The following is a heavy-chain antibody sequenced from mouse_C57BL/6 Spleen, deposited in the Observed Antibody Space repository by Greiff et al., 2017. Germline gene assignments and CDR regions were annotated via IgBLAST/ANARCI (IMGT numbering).Heavy chain of an antibody. CDR2: INYNGSST. CDR1: GFTFSDYY. V-gene: IGHV5-16*01. CDR3: AREGTMVTTFDY. J-gene: IGHJ2*01. D-gene: IGHD2-2*01. Sequence: EVMLVESEGGLVQPGSSMKLSCTASGFTFSDYYMAWVRQVPEKGLEWVANINYNGSSTYYLDSLKSRFIISRDNAKNILYLQMSSLKSEDTATYYCAREGTMVTTFDYWGQGTTLTVSS.